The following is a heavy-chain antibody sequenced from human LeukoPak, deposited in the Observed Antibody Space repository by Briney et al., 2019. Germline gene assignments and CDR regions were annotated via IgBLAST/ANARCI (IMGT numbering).Heavy chain of an antibody. J-gene: IGHJ5*02. CDR3: ARQSRGIGYWFDP. D-gene: IGHD3-16*01. Sequence: PSETLSLTCTVSGGSINISSYYWGWIRQPPGKGLEWIGSTYYSGSTYYTPSLKSRVTLSVDTSNNQFSLKLTSVTAADSAVYYCARQSRGIGYWFDPWGQGTLVAVSS. V-gene: IGHV4-39*01. CDR2: TYYSGST. CDR1: GGSINISSYY.